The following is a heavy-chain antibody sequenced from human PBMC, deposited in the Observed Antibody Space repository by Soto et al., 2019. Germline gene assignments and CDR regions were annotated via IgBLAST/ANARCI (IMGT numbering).Heavy chain of an antibody. V-gene: IGHV4-39*01. CDR2: IYYSGST. J-gene: IGHJ6*02. CDR1: GGSISSSSYY. D-gene: IGHD2-2*01. CDR3: ASPGYCISTSCYYYYGMDV. Sequence: SETLSLTCTVSGGSISSSSYYWGWIRQPPGKGLEWIGSIYYSGSTYYNPSLKSRVTISVDTSKNQFSLKLSSVTAADTAVYYCASPGYCISTSCYYYYGMDVWGQGTTVTVSS.